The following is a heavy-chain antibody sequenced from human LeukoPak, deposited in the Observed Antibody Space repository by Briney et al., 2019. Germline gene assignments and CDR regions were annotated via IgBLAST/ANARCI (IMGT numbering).Heavy chain of an antibody. D-gene: IGHD3-10*02. V-gene: IGHV3-23*05. CDR1: GFTFSAYA. CDR3: AGDLHYYVAMDV. CDR2: IGSDNKL. Sequence: GGSLRLSCEASGFTFSAYAMTWVRQAPGQGLEWVSSIGSDNKLHYSESVKGRFAISRDNSKSMLFLQLNSLRAEDTALYYCAGDLHYYVAMDVWGQGTTVTVSS. J-gene: IGHJ6*02.